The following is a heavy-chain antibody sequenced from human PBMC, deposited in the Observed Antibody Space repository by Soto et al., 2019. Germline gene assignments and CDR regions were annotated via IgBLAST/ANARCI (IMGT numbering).Heavy chain of an antibody. CDR3: ARSQGGSSSLDIYYYYYYGMDV. CDR2: IIPIFGTA. V-gene: IGHV1-69*01. CDR1: GGTFSSYA. J-gene: IGHJ6*02. D-gene: IGHD2-15*01. Sequence: QVKLVQSGAEVKKPGSSVKVSCKAPGGTFSSYAISRVRQAPGQGLEWMGGIIPIFGTAKYAQKFQGRVTITADESRSTGYMELSSLRSEDTAVYYCARSQGGSSSLDIYYYYYYGMDVWRQGTTVTVSS.